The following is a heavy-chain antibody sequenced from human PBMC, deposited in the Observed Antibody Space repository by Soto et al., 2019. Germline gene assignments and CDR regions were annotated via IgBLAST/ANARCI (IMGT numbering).Heavy chain of an antibody. Sequence: GGSLRLSCAVSGLTFSRYWMTWVRQAPGKGLEWVANIRPDGSRDYYVDAVKGRFTISRDNAKNSVYLQMNSLRVEDTAVYYCAPYGPEYSAQGSLVPVSS. J-gene: IGHJ4*02. CDR1: GLTFSRYW. V-gene: IGHV3-7*01. CDR3: APYGPEY. CDR2: IRPDGSRD. D-gene: IGHD3-10*01.